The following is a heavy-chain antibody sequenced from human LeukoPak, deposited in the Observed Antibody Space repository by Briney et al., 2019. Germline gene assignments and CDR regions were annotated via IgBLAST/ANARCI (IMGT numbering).Heavy chain of an antibody. CDR1: GYTFTRYY. Sequence: ASVKVSCKASGYTFTRYYMNWVRQAPGQGLEWMGIINPSGGRTSYAQRFQGRVTMTRDTSTSTVYMELSSLRSEDTAVYYCARDPGYSEFDVWGQGIMVIVSS. CDR3: ARDPGYSEFDV. D-gene: IGHD4-11*01. V-gene: IGHV1-46*01. J-gene: IGHJ3*01. CDR2: INPSGGRT.